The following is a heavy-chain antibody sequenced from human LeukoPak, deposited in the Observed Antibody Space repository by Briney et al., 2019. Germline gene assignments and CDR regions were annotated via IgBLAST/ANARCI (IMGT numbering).Heavy chain of an antibody. CDR2: IYSGVTT. D-gene: IGHD1-14*01. Sequence: PGGSLRLSCAASGFTVRSNYMSWVRQAPGKGLEWVSVIYSGVTTYYADSVKGRFTISRDNSKNTLYLQMNSLRAEDTAVYYCARLENSIRRYMNYYYYYMDVWGKGTTVTVSS. CDR3: ARLENSIRRYMNYYYYYMDV. J-gene: IGHJ6*03. CDR1: GFTVRSNY. V-gene: IGHV3-53*01.